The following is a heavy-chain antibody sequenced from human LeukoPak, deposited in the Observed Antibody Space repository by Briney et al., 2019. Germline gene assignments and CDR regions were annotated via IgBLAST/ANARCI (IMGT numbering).Heavy chain of an antibody. CDR3: AKDPLGYSRSSPGDY. CDR2: ISYDGSNK. Sequence: GKSLRLSCAASGFSFSSFVMHWVRQAPGKRLEWVAVISYDGSNKYYADSVKGRFTISRDNSKNTLYLQMNSLRAEDTAVYYSAKDPLGYSRSSPGDYWGQGTLVTVSS. CDR1: GFSFSSFV. V-gene: IGHV3-30*18. D-gene: IGHD2-21*01. J-gene: IGHJ4*02.